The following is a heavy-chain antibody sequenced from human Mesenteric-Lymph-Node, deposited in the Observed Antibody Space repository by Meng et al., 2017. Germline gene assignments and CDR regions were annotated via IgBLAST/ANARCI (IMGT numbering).Heavy chain of an antibody. D-gene: IGHD5-12*01. J-gene: IGHJ6*02. CDR2: IYYTGST. V-gene: IGHV4-39*07. CDR3: ARDGGYDSHYYYGMDV. Sequence: SETLSLTCIVSGGFISSSSYYWGWIRQPPGKGLEWVGTIYYTGSTFYSLSLKSRITISVDTSKNQFSLKMTSVTAADTAVYYCARDGGYDSHYYYGMDVWGQGTTVTVSS. CDR1: GGFISSSSYY.